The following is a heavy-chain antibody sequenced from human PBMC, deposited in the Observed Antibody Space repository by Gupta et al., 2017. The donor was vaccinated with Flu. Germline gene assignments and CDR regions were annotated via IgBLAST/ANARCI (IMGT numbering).Heavy chain of an antibody. CDR2: IKQDGSEK. CDR1: GFTFSSYW. J-gene: IGHJ4*02. D-gene: IGHD3-22*01. Sequence: EVQLVESGGGLVQPGGSLRLSCAASGFTFSSYWMSWVRQAPGKGLEWVANIKQDGSEKYYVDSVKGRFTISRDNAKNSLYLQMNSLRAEDTAVYYCARAYDSSGYYFGYWGQGTLVTVSS. V-gene: IGHV3-7*01. CDR3: ARAYDSSGYYFGY.